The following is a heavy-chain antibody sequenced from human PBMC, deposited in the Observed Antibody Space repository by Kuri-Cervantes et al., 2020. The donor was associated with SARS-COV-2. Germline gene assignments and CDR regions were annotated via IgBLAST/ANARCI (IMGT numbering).Heavy chain of an antibody. V-gene: IGHV4-59*12. Sequence: GSLRLSCTVSGGSISSYYWSWIRQPPGKGLEWIGYIYYSGSTNYNPSLKSRVTISVDTSKNQFSLKLGSVTAADTAVYYCARERYQLLHHVFDYYYYGMDVWGQGTTVTVSS. J-gene: IGHJ6*02. CDR3: ARERYQLLHHVFDYYYYGMDV. CDR1: GGSISSYY. D-gene: IGHD2-2*02. CDR2: IYYSGST.